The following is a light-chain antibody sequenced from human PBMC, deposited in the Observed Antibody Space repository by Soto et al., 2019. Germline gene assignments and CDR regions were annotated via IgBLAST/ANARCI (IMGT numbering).Light chain of an antibody. Sequence: DIVMTQSPDSLAVSLGERATIDCKSSQRIFYNPNNNYYLSWYQQKPGQPPKLLIYWASTRKSGDPDRFSGSGSGPDFTLTISSLQAEDVAVYYCQQYYRSPQTFGQGTKVEIK. J-gene: IGKJ1*01. CDR3: QQYYRSPQT. V-gene: IGKV4-1*01. CDR1: QRIFYNPNNNYY. CDR2: WAS.